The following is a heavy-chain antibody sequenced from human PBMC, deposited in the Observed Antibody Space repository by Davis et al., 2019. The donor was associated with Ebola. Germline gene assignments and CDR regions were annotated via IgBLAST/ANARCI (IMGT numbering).Heavy chain of an antibody. CDR1: GYTFTNYY. D-gene: IGHD3-10*01. CDR2: INPSGGST. V-gene: IGHV1-46*01. J-gene: IGHJ4*02. CDR3: ARDRGGDYSFDY. Sequence: AASVKVSCKASGYTFTNYYMHWVRQAPGQGLEWMGIINPSGGSTSYAQKFQGRVTMTRDTSTSTVYMELSSLRSEDTSVYYCARDRGGDYSFDYWGQGTLVTVSS.